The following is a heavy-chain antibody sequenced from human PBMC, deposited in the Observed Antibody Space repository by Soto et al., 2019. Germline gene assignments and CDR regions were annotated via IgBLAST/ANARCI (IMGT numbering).Heavy chain of an antibody. J-gene: IGHJ4*02. CDR3: ARSSGWLHDY. Sequence: GALRLSCAASGFILSGYWMNWVRQAPGRGLEWVAIIKQDGSERYYVDSVKGRFTISRDNAKNSLYLQMSSLRVEDTALYYCARSSGWLHDYWGQGTLVTVSS. V-gene: IGHV3-7*01. CDR1: GFILSGYW. CDR2: IKQDGSER. D-gene: IGHD6-19*01.